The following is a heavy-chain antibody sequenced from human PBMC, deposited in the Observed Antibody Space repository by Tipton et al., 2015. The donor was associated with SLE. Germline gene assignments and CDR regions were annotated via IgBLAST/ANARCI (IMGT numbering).Heavy chain of an antibody. V-gene: IGHV4-34*01. J-gene: IGHJ6*03. CDR1: GGSFSGYY. Sequence: TLSLTCAVYGGSFSGYYWSWIRQPPGKGLEWIGEINHSGSINYNPSLKSRVTISVDTSKNQFSLKLSSVTAADTAVYYCARVPFYYYYYMDVWGKGTTVTVSS. CDR2: INHSGSI. CDR3: ARVPFYYYYYMDV.